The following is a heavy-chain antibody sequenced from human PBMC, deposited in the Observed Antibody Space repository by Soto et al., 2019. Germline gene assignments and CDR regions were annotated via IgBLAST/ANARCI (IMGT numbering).Heavy chain of an antibody. CDR3: ARLMGSYAFDI. Sequence: PSETLSLTCTVSGGSISSYYWSWIRQPPGKGLEWIGYIYYSGSTNYNPSLKSRVTISLDTSKNQFSLKLSSVTAADTAVYYCARLMGSYAFDIWGQGTMVTVSS. D-gene: IGHD3-10*01. V-gene: IGHV4-59*08. CDR2: IYYSGST. J-gene: IGHJ3*02. CDR1: GGSISSYY.